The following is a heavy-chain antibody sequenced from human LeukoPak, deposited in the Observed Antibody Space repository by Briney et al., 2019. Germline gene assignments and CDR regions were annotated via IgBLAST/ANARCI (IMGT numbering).Heavy chain of an antibody. CDR2: IYPGDSDT. V-gene: IGHV5-51*01. Sequence: GESLKISCKGSGYGFTSYWIGWVGKMPGKGLEWMGIIYPGDSDTRYSPSFQGQVTISADKSISTAYLQWSSLKASDTAMYYCARHKDSSGWSIDYWGQGTLVTVSS. CDR3: ARHKDSSGWSIDY. D-gene: IGHD6-19*01. CDR1: GYGFTSYW. J-gene: IGHJ4*02.